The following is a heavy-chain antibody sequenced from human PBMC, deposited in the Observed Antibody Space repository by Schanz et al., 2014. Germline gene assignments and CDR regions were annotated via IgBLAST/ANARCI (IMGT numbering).Heavy chain of an antibody. CDR2: ISAYNGNT. D-gene: IGHD5-18*01. V-gene: IGHV1-18*01. CDR1: GGTFSSFG. CDR3: TRGGYSYALSAFDI. Sequence: QVQLVQSGAEVKKPGSSVKVSCKASGGTFSSFGINWVRQAPGQGLEWMGWISAYNGNTNYALKLQGRVSMSTDTSTGTAYMELMSLRSDDTTLYYCTRGGYSYALSAFDIWGQGTMVTVSS. J-gene: IGHJ3*02.